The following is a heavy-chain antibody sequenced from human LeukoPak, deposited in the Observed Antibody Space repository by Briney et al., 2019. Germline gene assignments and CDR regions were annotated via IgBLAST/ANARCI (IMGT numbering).Heavy chain of an antibody. Sequence: PGRSLRLSCAASGFTFDDYAMHWVRQAPGKDLEWVSGISWNSGSIGYADFVKGRFTISRDNAKNSLYLQMNSLRAEDTALYYCARALIMVRGVTPFDYWGQGTLVTVSS. J-gene: IGHJ4*02. D-gene: IGHD3-10*01. V-gene: IGHV3-9*01. CDR1: GFTFDDYA. CDR3: ARALIMVRGVTPFDY. CDR2: ISWNSGSI.